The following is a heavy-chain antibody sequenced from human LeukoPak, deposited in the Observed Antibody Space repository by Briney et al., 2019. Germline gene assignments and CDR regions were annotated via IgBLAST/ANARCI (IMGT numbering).Heavy chain of an antibody. Sequence: GRSLRLSCAASGFTFSSYAMHWVRQAPGKGLEWVAVISYDGSNKYYADSVKGRFTISRDNSKNTLYLQVNSLRAEDTAVYYCARSEVPAANFDYWGQGTLVTVSS. CDR1: GFTFSSYA. D-gene: IGHD2-2*01. CDR3: ARSEVPAANFDY. V-gene: IGHV3-30*04. CDR2: ISYDGSNK. J-gene: IGHJ4*02.